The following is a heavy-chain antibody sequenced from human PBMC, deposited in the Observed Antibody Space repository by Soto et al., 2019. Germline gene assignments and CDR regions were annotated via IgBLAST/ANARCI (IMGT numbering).Heavy chain of an antibody. J-gene: IGHJ4*02. CDR3: VNGDYY. D-gene: IGHD4-17*01. CDR2: INRDFNT. Sequence: EEQLVESGGGLVQPGGSIRLSCAASGFTFSNHVMNWVRQAPGRGLVWVSSINRDFNTYYADSVKGRFTISRDNAKDSLYLQMYSLRADDTAVYYCVNGDYYVGQGTLVTVSS. CDR1: GFTFSNHV. V-gene: IGHV3-48*01.